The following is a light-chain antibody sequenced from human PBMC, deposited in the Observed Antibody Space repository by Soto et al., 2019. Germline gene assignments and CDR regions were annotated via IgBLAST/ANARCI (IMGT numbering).Light chain of an antibody. Sequence: EIVLTQSPATLSLSPGERATLSCRASQSVSSYLAWYQQKPGQAPRLLIYGASTRATGIPARFSGGGSGTEFPLTISSLQSEDFAVYYCQQYNNWPITFGQGTRLEIK. CDR3: QQYNNWPIT. V-gene: IGKV3-15*01. CDR2: GAS. CDR1: QSVSSY. J-gene: IGKJ5*01.